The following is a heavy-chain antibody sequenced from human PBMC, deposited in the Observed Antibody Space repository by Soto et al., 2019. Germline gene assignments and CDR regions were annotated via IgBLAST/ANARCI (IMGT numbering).Heavy chain of an antibody. Sequence: EVQLVESGGGLVQPGVSLRLSCAASGFTCSSYSMNWVRQAPGKGLEWVSYISSYSSTIYYADSVKGRFTISRDNAKNSRYLQMNSLRAEDTAVYYCARMGVGPWFDPWGQGILVTVSS. D-gene: IGHD1-26*01. J-gene: IGHJ5*02. CDR2: ISSYSSTI. CDR1: GFTCSSYS. CDR3: ARMGVGPWFDP. V-gene: IGHV3-48*01.